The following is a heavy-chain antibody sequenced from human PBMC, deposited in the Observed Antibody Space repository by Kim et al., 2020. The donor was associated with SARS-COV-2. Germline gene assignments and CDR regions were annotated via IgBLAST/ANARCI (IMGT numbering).Heavy chain of an antibody. D-gene: IGHD6-19*01. CDR2: ISYDGSNK. CDR3: AKDPYSSTGGY. CDR1: GFTFSSYG. J-gene: IGHJ4*02. Sequence: GGSLRLSCAASGFTFSSYGMHWVRQAPGKGLEWVAVISYDGSNKYYADSVKGRFTISRDNSKNTLYLQMNSLRAEDTAVYYCAKDPYSSTGGYWGQGTLVTVSS. V-gene: IGHV3-30*18.